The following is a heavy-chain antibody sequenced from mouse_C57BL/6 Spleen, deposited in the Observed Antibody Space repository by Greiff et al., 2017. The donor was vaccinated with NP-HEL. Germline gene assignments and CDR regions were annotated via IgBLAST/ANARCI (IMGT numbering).Heavy chain of an antibody. Sequence: QVQLQQSGPELVKPGASVKISCKASGYSFTSYYIHWVKQRPGQGLEWIGWIYPGSGNTKYNEKFKGKATLTADTSSSTAYMQLSSLTSEDSAVYYCAREDYYGSSPWFAYWGQGTLVTVSA. CDR3: AREDYYGSSPWFAY. CDR2: IYPGSGNT. V-gene: IGHV1-66*01. D-gene: IGHD1-1*01. J-gene: IGHJ3*01. CDR1: GYSFTSYY.